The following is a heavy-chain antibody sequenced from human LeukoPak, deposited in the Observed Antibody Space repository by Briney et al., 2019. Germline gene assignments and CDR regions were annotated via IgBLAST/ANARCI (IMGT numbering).Heavy chain of an antibody. J-gene: IGHJ4*02. Sequence: GGSLRLSCAASGFTFNSYSMNWVRQAPGKGLEWVSYISSSSYTIYYADSMKGRFTISRDNGKNSLYLQMNSLRDEDTAIYYCARGPAAVIDYWGQGTLVTVSS. V-gene: IGHV3-48*02. CDR1: GFTFNSYS. CDR3: ARGPAAVIDY. D-gene: IGHD6-13*01. CDR2: ISSSSYTI.